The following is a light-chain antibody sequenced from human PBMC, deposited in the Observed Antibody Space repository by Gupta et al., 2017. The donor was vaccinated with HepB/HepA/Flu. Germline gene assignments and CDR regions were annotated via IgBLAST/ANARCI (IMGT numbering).Light chain of an antibody. Sequence: QSVLTQPPSASGTPGQRVTISCSGSGSNIGSNTVNWYQQLPGTAPKLLIYSDNERPSGVPDRLSGSKAGTSDSLAITGLQAEDEAEDDCGEWDDSLNGGVFGGGTKMTVI. CDR3: GEWDDSLNGGV. V-gene: IGLV1-44*01. CDR1: GSNIGSNT. J-gene: IGLJ3*02. CDR2: SDN.